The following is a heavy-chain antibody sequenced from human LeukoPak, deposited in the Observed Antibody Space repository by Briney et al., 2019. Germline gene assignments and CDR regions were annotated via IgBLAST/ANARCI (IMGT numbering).Heavy chain of an antibody. J-gene: IGHJ3*02. V-gene: IGHV3-9*01. CDR2: ISWNSGSI. Sequence: SLRLSCAASGFTFDDYAMHWVRQAPGKGLEWVSGISWNSGSIGYADSVKGRFTISRDNAKNSLYLQMNSLRAEDTALYYCAKDDSYSIWGQGTMVTVSS. D-gene: IGHD1-26*01. CDR1: GFTFDDYA. CDR3: AKDDSYSI.